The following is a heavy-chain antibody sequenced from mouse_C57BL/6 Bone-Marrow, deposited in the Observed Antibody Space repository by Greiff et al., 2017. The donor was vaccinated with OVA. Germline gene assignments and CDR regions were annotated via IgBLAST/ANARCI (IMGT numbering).Heavy chain of an antibody. J-gene: IGHJ4*01. V-gene: IGHV14-4*01. CDR2: IDPENGDT. CDR3: TTGRDPYYAMDY. Sequence: VQLQQSGAELVRPGASVKLSCTASGFNIKDDYMPWVKQRPEQGLEWIGWIDPENGDTEYASKFQGKATITADTSSNTAYLQLSSLTSEDTAVYYCTTGRDPYYAMDYWGQGTSVTVSS. CDR1: GFNIKDDY. D-gene: IGHD1-1*01.